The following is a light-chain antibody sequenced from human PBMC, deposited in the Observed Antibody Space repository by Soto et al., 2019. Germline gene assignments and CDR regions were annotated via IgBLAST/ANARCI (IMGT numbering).Light chain of an antibody. CDR2: AAS. CDR3: QQSYSTPLG. Sequence: DIQMTQSPSSLSASVGDRVTITCRASQSISSYLNWYQQKPGKAPKLLTYAASSLQSGVPSRFSGSGSGTDFTLTISSLQPEDFATYYCQQSYSTPLGFGGGTKVEIK. CDR1: QSISSY. V-gene: IGKV1-39*01. J-gene: IGKJ4*01.